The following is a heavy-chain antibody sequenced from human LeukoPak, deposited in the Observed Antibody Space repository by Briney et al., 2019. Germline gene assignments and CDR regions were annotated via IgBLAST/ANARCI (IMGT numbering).Heavy chain of an antibody. Sequence: GGSLRLSCAASGFNFDNYVMHWVRQAPGKGLEWVAVISYDGSNIYYVDSLKGRFTISRDNSKNMLYLQMSSLRPEDTAVYYCARSANFWSGYFVYFDYWGQGTLVTVSS. J-gene: IGHJ4*02. CDR1: GFNFDNYV. CDR3: ARSANFWSGYFVYFDY. V-gene: IGHV3-30-3*01. D-gene: IGHD3-3*01. CDR2: ISYDGSNI.